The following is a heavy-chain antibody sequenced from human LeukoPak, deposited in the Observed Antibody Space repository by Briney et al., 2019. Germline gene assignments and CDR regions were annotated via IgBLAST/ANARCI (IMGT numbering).Heavy chain of an antibody. CDR2: ITSSSTYI. CDR1: GFTFNNYN. J-gene: IGHJ3*02. Sequence: GGSLRLSCAASGFTFNNYNMNWVRQAPGKGLEWVSSITSSSTYIYYADSVKGRFTISRDNAKNSLYLQMNSLRAEDTAVYYCARVYSSSWYYDFDIWGQGTMVTVSS. D-gene: IGHD6-13*01. V-gene: IGHV3-21*01. CDR3: ARVYSSSWYYDFDI.